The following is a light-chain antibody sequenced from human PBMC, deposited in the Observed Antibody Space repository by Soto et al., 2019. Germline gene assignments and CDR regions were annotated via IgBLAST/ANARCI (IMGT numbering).Light chain of an antibody. CDR1: SNDVGGYNS. Sequence: QSALTQPRSVSGSPGQSVTISCTGTSNDVGGYNSVSWYQQHPGKAPKLMIYEVNKRPSGVPDRFSGSKSGNTASLTISGLQAEDEAEFYCCSYAGKYTWVFGGGTKLTVL. CDR2: EVN. CDR3: CSYAGKYTWV. V-gene: IGLV2-11*01. J-gene: IGLJ3*02.